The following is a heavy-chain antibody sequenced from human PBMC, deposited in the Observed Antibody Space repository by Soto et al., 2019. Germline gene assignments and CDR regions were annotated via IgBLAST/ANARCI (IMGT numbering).Heavy chain of an antibody. J-gene: IGHJ4*02. Sequence: GGSLRLSCAASGFTFSNAWMSWVRQAPGKGLEWVGRIKSKTDGGTTDYAAPVKGRFTISRDDSKNTLYLQMNSLKTEDTAVYYCAKGRGIQLFSRPYDYWGQGTLVTVSS. V-gene: IGHV3-15*01. CDR1: GFTFSNAW. D-gene: IGHD5-18*01. CDR3: AKGRGIQLFSRPYDY. CDR2: IKSKTDGGTT.